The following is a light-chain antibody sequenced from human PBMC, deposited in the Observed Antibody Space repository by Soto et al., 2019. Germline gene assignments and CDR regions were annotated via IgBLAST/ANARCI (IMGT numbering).Light chain of an antibody. CDR2: AAS. CDR1: QSVSSSY. V-gene: IGKV3-20*01. CDR3: QQDGSSLFT. J-gene: IGKJ3*01. Sequence: EIVLTQSPGTLSLSPGERATLSCRASQSVSSSYLAWYQQKPGQAPRLLVYAASSRATGIPDRFSGSGSGTDFTLTISRLEPADFAVYYCQQDGSSLFTFGPGTKVDIK.